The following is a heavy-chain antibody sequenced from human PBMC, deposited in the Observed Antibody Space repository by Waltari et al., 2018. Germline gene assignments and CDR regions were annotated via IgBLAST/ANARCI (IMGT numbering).Heavy chain of an antibody. Sequence: QVQLQESGPGLVKPSETLSLTCTVSGGSISSHYWSWIRQPPGKGLEWIGYIYYSGSTNYNPSLKSRVTISVDTSKNQFSLKLSSVTAADTAVYYCARDHNGWWGNWFDPWGQGTLVTVSS. D-gene: IGHD2-15*01. CDR1: GGSISSHY. CDR3: ARDHNGWWGNWFDP. CDR2: IYYSGST. V-gene: IGHV4-59*11. J-gene: IGHJ5*02.